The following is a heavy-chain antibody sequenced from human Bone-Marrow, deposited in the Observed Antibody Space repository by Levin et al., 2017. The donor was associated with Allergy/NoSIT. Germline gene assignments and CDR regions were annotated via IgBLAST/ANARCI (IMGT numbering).Heavy chain of an antibody. V-gene: IGHV3-48*02. J-gene: IGHJ6*02. CDR2: ISSSSSTI. CDR1: GFTFSSYS. Sequence: PGGSLRLSCAASGFTFSSYSMNWVRQAPGKGLEWVSYISSSSSTIYYADSVKGRFTISRDNAKNSLYLQMNSLRDEDTAVYYCARGPVSGYSSGCSADVWGQGTTVTVSS. D-gene: IGHD6-19*01. CDR3: ARGPVSGYSSGCSADV.